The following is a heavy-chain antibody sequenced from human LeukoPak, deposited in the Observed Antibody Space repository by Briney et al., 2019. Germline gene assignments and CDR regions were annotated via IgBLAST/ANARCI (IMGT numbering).Heavy chain of an antibody. CDR2: IYESGST. V-gene: IGHV4-34*01. CDR1: GGSFSGDY. J-gene: IGHJ4*02. D-gene: IGHD2-15*01. CDR3: ARSLGYCSGGSCSL. Sequence: SETLSLTCAVYGGSFSGDYWSWIRQTPGKGLEWIGEIYESGSTNYNPSLKSRVTMSLDTSKTQLSLRLSSVAAADTAVYYCARSLGYCSGGSCSLWGQGTLVTVSS.